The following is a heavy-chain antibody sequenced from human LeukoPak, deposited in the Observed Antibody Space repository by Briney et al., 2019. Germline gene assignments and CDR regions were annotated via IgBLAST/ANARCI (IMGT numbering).Heavy chain of an antibody. CDR3: AASEGYCSGGSCYYDDY. D-gene: IGHD2-15*01. Sequence: PSETLSLTCAVYGGSFSGYYWSWIRQPPGKGLEWIGEINHSGSTNYNPPLKSRVTISVDTSKNQFSLKLSSVTAADTAVYYCAASEGYCSGGSCYYDDYWGQGTLVTVSS. CDR1: GGSFSGYY. CDR2: INHSGST. J-gene: IGHJ4*02. V-gene: IGHV4-34*01.